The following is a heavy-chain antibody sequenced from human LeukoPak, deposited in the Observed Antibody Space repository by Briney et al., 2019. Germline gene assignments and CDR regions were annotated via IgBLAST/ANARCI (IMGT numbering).Heavy chain of an antibody. CDR2: IYTSGST. CDR1: GGSISSGSYY. D-gene: IGHD3-22*01. J-gene: IGHJ6*03. V-gene: IGHV4-61*02. CDR3: AREALIEGFYYYMDV. Sequence: SETLSLTCTVSGGSISSGSYYWSRIRQPAGKGLEWIGRIYTSGSTNYNPSLKSRVTISVDTSKNQFSLRLSSVTAADTAMYYCAREALIEGFYYYMDVWGKGTTVTVSS.